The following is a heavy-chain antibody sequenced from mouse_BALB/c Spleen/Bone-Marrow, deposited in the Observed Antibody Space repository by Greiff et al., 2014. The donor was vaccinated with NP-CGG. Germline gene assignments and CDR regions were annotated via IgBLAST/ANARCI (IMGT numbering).Heavy chain of an antibody. V-gene: IGHV1-54*01. CDR2: INPGSGGT. D-gene: IGHD2-10*01. CDR3: ARRAYSFAY. CDR1: GYAFTNYL. Sequence: QVQLQQSGAELVRPGTSVKVSCKASGYAFTNYLIEWVKQRPGQGLEWIGVINPGSGGTNYNEKFKGKATLTADKSSSTAYMQLSSRTSDDSAVYFCARRAYSFAYGGQGTLVTVSA. J-gene: IGHJ3*01.